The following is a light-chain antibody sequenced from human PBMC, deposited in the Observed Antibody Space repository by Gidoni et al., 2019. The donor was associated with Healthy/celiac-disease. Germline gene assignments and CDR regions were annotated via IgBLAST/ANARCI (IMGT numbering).Light chain of an antibody. CDR1: SRDVGGYNY. V-gene: IGLV2-14*01. CDR3: SFRGV. J-gene: IGLJ2*01. CDR2: EVS. Sequence: QSALTQPASVSGSPGQSITISCTGTSRDVGGYNYVSWYQQHPGKAPKPMIYEVSNRPSGVSNRFSGSKSGNTASLTISGLQAEDEADYYCSFRGVFGGGTKLTVL.